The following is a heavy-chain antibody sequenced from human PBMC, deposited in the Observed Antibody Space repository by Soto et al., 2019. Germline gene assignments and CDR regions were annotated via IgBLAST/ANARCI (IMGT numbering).Heavy chain of an antibody. CDR3: ATDDPYCSGGSCSFDY. CDR1: GYTLTELS. J-gene: IGHJ4*02. V-gene: IGHV1-24*01. Sequence: ASVKVSCKVSGYTLTELSMHWVRQAPGKGLEWMGGFDPEDGETIYAQKFQGRVTMTEDTSTDTAYMELSSLRSEDTAVYYCATDDPYCSGGSCSFDYWGQGTLVTVSS. CDR2: FDPEDGET. D-gene: IGHD2-15*01.